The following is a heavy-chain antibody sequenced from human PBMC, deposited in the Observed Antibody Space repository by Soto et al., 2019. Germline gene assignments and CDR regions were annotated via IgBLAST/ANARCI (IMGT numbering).Heavy chain of an antibody. CDR3: ARTSYYYDSSGEIDY. V-gene: IGHV4-59*01. Sequence: SETLSLTCTVSGGSISSYYWSWIRQPPGKGLEWIGYIYYSGSTNYNPSLKSRVTISVDTSKNQFSLKLSSVTAADTAVYYCARTSYYYDSSGEIDYWGQGTLVTVSS. CDR2: IYYSGST. J-gene: IGHJ4*02. D-gene: IGHD3-22*01. CDR1: GGSISSYY.